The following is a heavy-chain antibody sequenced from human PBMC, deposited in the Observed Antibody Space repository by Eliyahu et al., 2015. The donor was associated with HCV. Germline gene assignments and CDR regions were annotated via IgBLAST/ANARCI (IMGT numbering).Heavy chain of an antibody. V-gene: IGHV3-11*01. CDR3: ARGYSYYDFWSGYPIFDY. CDR2: ISSSGSTI. Sequence: QVQLVESGGGLVKPGGSLRLSCAASGFXFSXYYXSWIRQAPGKGLEWVSYISSSGSTIYYADSVKGRFTISRDNAKNSLYLQMNSLRAEDTAVYYCARGYSYYDFWSGYPIFDYWGQGTLVTVSS. J-gene: IGHJ4*02. CDR1: GFXFSXYY. D-gene: IGHD3-3*01.